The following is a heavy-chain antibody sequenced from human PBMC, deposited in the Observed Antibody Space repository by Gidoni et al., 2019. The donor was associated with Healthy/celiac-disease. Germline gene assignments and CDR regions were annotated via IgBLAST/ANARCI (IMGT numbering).Heavy chain of an antibody. CDR3: ARDRIVGGFDY. J-gene: IGHJ4*02. D-gene: IGHD1-26*01. Sequence: IGYIYYSGSTNYNPSLKSRVTISVDTSKNQFSLKLSSVTAADTAVYYCARDRIVGGFDYWGQGTLVTVSS. CDR2: IYYSGST. V-gene: IGHV4-59*01.